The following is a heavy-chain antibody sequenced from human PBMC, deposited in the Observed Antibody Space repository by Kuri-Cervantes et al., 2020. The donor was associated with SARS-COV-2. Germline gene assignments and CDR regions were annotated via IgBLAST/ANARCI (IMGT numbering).Heavy chain of an antibody. CDR1: GFTFDDYA. D-gene: IGHD3-10*01. Sequence: SLKISCAASGFTFDDYAMHWVRQAPGKGLEWVSGISWNSGSIGYADSVKGRFTISRDNAKNSLYLQMNSLRAEDTALYYCAKDRMVQGVIRGTAFGPWGQGTLVTVSS. J-gene: IGHJ5*02. CDR2: ISWNSGSI. CDR3: AKDRMVQGVIRGTAFGP. V-gene: IGHV3-9*01.